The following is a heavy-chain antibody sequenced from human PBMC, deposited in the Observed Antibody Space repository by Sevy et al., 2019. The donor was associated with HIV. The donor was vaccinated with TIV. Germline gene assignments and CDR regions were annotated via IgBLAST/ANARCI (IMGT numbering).Heavy chain of an antibody. D-gene: IGHD3-3*01. J-gene: IGHJ3*02. CDR1: GFKFNGHG. CDR2: ISQDGDNK. Sequence: GGSLRLSCVAPGFKFNGHGIHWVRQAPGKGLQWVAGISQDGDNKNYADSVKGRFSISGDQSKNTVFLQMNTLTTEDTAVYYGAGDYEVNNWRVVGAFDMWGLGTMVTVSS. CDR3: AGDYEVNNWRVVGAFDM. V-gene: IGHV3-30*14.